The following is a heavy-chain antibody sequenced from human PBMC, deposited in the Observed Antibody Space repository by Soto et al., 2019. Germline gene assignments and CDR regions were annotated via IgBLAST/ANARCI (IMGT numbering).Heavy chain of an antibody. CDR2: IYYNGST. J-gene: IGHJ4*02. Sequence: QVQLQESGPGLVKPSQTLSLTCTVSGGSISSGTYHWSWIRHRPGKGLEWIGYIYYNGSTYYNPSLKSRLTISVDTSKNQFSLRLSSVTAADTAVYYCAREMNYYDTSGDSYFDYWGQGTLVTVSS. V-gene: IGHV4-31*03. D-gene: IGHD3-22*01. CDR3: AREMNYYDTSGDSYFDY. CDR1: GGSISSGTYH.